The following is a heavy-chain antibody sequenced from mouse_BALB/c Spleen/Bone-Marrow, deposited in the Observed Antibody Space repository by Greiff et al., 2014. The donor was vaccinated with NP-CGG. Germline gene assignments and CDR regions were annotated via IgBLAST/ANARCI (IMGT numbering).Heavy chain of an antibody. CDR1: GFSLTSYG. Sequence: VKLQESGPGLVAPSQSLSITCTVSGFSLTSYGVLWVRQPPGKGLEWLGVIWAGGSTNYNSALMSRLSISKDNSKSQVFLKMNSLQTDDTAMYYCASPIYYDYPLFAYWGQGTLVTVSA. V-gene: IGHV2-9*02. J-gene: IGHJ3*01. D-gene: IGHD2-4*01. CDR3: ASPIYYDYPLFAY. CDR2: IWAGGST.